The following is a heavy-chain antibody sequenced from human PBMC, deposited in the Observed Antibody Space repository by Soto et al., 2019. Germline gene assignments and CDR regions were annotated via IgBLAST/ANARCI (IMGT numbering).Heavy chain of an antibody. D-gene: IGHD2-2*01. CDR2: INQVGSQI. CDR1: GFTFSNYW. V-gene: IGHV3-7*01. J-gene: IGHJ1*01. Sequence: GGSLSLSCAASGFTFSNYWMSWVRQAPEKGLEWVATINQVGSQIYYVDSVKGRFTISRDDAKNSLYLQMNSLTVVDTAVYYCARPMLRTSWFNDFQHWGQGTVVTVSS. CDR3: ARPMLRTSWFNDFQH.